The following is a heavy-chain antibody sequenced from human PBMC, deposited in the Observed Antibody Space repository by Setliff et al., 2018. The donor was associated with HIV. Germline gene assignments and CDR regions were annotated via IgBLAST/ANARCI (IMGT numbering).Heavy chain of an antibody. CDR3: AGGIVGPRGPAEY. Sequence: LRLSCAASSFTFSAYAIHWVRQAPGKGLEWVAVISKGGSNKYYADSVKGRFTLSRDNSKNTVYLQLDSLRNDDTSVYYCAGGIVGPRGPAEYWGQGTLVTVSS. CDR1: SFTFSAYA. D-gene: IGHD1-26*01. CDR2: ISKGGSNK. V-gene: IGHV3-30-3*01. J-gene: IGHJ4*02.